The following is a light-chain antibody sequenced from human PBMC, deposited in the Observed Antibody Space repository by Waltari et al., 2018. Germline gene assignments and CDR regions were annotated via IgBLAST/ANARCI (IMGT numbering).Light chain of an antibody. Sequence: ELVMTQSPATLSVSPGERATLSCRASQSVRSNLAWYQQKPGQAPRLRIYGASTRATGIPARFSGSGSGTEFTLTISSLQSEDFAVYYCQQYNNWPGSFGPGTKVDIK. CDR3: QQYNNWPGS. CDR1: QSVRSN. J-gene: IGKJ3*01. V-gene: IGKV3-15*01. CDR2: GAS.